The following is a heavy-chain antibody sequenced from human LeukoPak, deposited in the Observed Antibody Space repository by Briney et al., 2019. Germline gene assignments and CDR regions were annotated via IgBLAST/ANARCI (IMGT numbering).Heavy chain of an antibody. V-gene: IGHV3-23*01. CDR2: ISGSGGST. CDR3: AKSFPYYYGSGSYYINPFDS. Sequence: GGSLRLSWAASGFTFSSYGMSWVRQAPGKGLEWVSSISGSGGSTYYADSVKGRFTISRDNSKNTLYLQMNSLRAEDTAIYYCAKSFPYYYGSGSYYINPFDSWGQGTLVTVSS. J-gene: IGHJ4*02. CDR1: GFTFSSYG. D-gene: IGHD3-10*01.